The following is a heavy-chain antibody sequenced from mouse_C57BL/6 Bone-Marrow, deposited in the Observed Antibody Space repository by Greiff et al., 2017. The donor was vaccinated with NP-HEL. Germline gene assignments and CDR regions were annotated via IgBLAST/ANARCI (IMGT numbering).Heavy chain of an antibody. J-gene: IGHJ4*01. V-gene: IGHV1-26*01. CDR2: INPNNGGT. D-gene: IGHD2-4*01. Sequence: EVQLQQSGPELVKPGASVKISCKASGYTFTDYYMNWVKQSPGKSLEWIGDINPNNGGTSYNQKFKGKATLTVDKSSSTAYMELRSLTSEVSAVYYCARATYYDYDGAMDYWGQGTSVTVSS. CDR3: ARATYYDYDGAMDY. CDR1: GYTFTDYY.